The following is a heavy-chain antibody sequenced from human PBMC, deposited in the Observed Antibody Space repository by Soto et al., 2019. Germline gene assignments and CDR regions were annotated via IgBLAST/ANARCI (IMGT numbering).Heavy chain of an antibody. D-gene: IGHD1-1*01. CDR2: INAGNGNT. Sequence: GASVKVSCKASGYTFTSYAMHWVRQAPGQRLEWMGWINAGNGNTKYSQKFQGRVTITRDTSASTAYMELSSLRSEDTAVYYCARGWAGPNEYYYYYGMDVWGQGTRVTVSS. V-gene: IGHV1-3*01. CDR1: GYTFTSYA. CDR3: ARGWAGPNEYYYYYGMDV. J-gene: IGHJ6*02.